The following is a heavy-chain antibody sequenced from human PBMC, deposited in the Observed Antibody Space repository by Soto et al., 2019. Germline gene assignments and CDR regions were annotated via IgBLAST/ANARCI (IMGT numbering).Heavy chain of an antibody. CDR3: ARDQTGITTAGGGRIDR. J-gene: IGHJ5*02. CDR1: GFTFSTHA. Sequence: QVQLVESGGGVVQPGRSLRLSCAASGFTFSTHAMHWVRQAPGKGLECVAIVSFDGSNKYYADSVKGRFTISRDNSKNTLYQHMSGLTPEDTAFYYCARDQTGITTAGGGRIDRWGQGTLVTVSS. V-gene: IGHV3-30-3*01. CDR2: VSFDGSNK. D-gene: IGHD6-13*01.